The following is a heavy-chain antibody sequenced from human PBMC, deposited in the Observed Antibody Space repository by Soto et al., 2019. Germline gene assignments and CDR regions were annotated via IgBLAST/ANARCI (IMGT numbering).Heavy chain of an antibody. Sequence: QVQLVQSGDEVRKPGSSVKVSFNASGYIFVNYGIAWVRQAPGQGLEWMVWFIPYSGNTHYASKVQGRLTITTDTSTSTAYMDLGSLTSDDTAVYYCAMVDNYVTPTPQDVWGQGTTVTVSS. CDR1: GYIFVNYG. CDR2: FIPYSGNT. CDR3: AMVDNYVTPTPQDV. D-gene: IGHD3-16*01. V-gene: IGHV1-18*01. J-gene: IGHJ6*02.